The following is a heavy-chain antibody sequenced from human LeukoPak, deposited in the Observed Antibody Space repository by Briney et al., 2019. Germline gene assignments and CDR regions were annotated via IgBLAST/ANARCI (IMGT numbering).Heavy chain of an antibody. J-gene: IGHJ4*02. D-gene: IGHD3-16*01. CDR1: GYTLTELS. CDR2: FDPEDGET. CDR3: ARDVTGGTFDY. Sequence: ASVKVSCKVSGYTLTELSMHWVRQAPGKGLEWMGGFDPEDGETIYAQKFQGRVTITADESTSTAYMELSSLRSEDTAVYYCARDVTGGTFDYWGQGTLVTVSS. V-gene: IGHV1-24*01.